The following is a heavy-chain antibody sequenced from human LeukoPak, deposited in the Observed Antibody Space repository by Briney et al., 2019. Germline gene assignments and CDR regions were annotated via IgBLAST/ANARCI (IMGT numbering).Heavy chain of an antibody. CDR2: IKQDGSEK. CDR1: GFTFSSSW. V-gene: IGHV3-7*01. CDR3: ARDRGYNAFDI. J-gene: IGHJ3*02. D-gene: IGHD5-18*01. Sequence: PGGSLRLSCAASGFTFSSSWMSWVRQAPGKGLEWVANIKQDGSEKNYVASVKGRFTISRDNAKNSMYLQMNSLRADDTAEYYCARDRGYNAFDIWGQGTMVTVSS.